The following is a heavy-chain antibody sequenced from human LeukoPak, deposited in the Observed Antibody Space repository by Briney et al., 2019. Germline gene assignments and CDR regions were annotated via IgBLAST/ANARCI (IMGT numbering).Heavy chain of an antibody. CDR1: GFTLSSYA. J-gene: IGHJ3*02. D-gene: IGHD4-23*01. V-gene: IGHV3-23*01. CDR3: AKSPTVDAAFDI. CDR2: IGYTGDST. Sequence: PGGSLRLSCAASGFTLSSYAMNWVRQAPGKGLEWVSGIGYTGDSTFYADSVKGRLTVSRDSSKNTLFLHMKSLRAEDTALYYCAKSPTVDAAFDIWGQGTMVTVS.